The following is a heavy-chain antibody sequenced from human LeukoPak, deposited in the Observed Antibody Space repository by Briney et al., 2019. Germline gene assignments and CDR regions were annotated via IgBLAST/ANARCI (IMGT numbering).Heavy chain of an antibody. CDR3: AVGKDIVVVPAASMLVSYYGMDV. CDR1: GGTFSSYA. CDR2: IIPIFGTA. V-gene: IGHV1-69*13. J-gene: IGHJ6*04. D-gene: IGHD2-2*01. Sequence: SVKVSCKASGGTFSSYAISWVRQAPGQGLEWMGGIIPIFGTANYAQKFQGRVTITADESTNTAYMELSSLRSEDTAVYYCAVGKDIVVVPAASMLVSYYGMDVWGKGTTVTVSS.